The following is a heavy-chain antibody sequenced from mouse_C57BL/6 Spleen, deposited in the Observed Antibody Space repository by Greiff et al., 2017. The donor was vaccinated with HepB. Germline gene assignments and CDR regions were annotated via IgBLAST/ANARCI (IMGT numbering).Heavy chain of an antibody. D-gene: IGHD1-1*01. CDR1: GFTFSSYA. Sequence: DVHLVESGEGLVKPGGSLKLSCAASGFTFSSYAMSWVRQTPEKRLEWVAYISSGGDYIYYADTVKGRFTISRDNARNTLYLQMSSLKSEDTAMYYCTRASYYYYGSSPYAMDYWGQGTSVTVSS. CDR2: ISSGGDYI. V-gene: IGHV5-9-1*02. J-gene: IGHJ4*01. CDR3: TRASYYYYGSSPYAMDY.